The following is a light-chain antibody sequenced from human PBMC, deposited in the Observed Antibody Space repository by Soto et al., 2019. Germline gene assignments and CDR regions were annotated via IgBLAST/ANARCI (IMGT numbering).Light chain of an antibody. V-gene: IGKV1-9*01. CDR2: AAS. CDR3: QRIDDYPIT. CDR1: QDISSY. J-gene: IGKJ5*01. Sequence: DIQLTQSPSFLSASVGDRVTITCRASQDISSYLAWYQQKPGKAPKFLIYAASTLQSGVPSRFSGSGSGTEFTLTVSSRQPEDFATYYCQRIDDYPITFGQGTRLEIK.